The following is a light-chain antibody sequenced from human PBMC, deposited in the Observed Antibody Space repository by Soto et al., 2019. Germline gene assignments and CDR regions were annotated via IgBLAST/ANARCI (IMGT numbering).Light chain of an antibody. Sequence: DIQMTQSPSTLSASVGDRVTITCRASQSISSWLAWYQQKPGKAPKLLIYKASSLESGVPSRFSGSGSGTDFTLTISSLQPDDIATYYCQQYKSYWTFGQGTKVEIK. CDR1: QSISSW. CDR3: QQYKSYWT. V-gene: IGKV1-5*03. CDR2: KAS. J-gene: IGKJ1*01.